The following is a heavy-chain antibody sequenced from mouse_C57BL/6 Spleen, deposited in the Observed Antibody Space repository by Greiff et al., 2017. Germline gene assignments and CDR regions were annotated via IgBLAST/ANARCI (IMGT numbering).Heavy chain of an antibody. V-gene: IGHV3-1*01. CDR2: ISYSGST. CDR3: ARGWGNYVAWCAY. CDR1: GYSITSGYD. Sequence: VKLVESGPGMVKPSQSLSLTCTVTGYSITSGYDWHWIRHFPGNKLEWMGYISYSGSTNYNPSLKSRISITHDTSKNHFFLKLNSVTTEDTATYYCARGWGNYVAWCAYWGQGTLVTVSA. D-gene: IGHD2-1*01. J-gene: IGHJ3*01.